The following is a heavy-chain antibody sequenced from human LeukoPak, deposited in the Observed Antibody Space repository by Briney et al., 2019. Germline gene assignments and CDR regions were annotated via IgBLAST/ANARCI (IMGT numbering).Heavy chain of an antibody. D-gene: IGHD6-6*01. J-gene: IGHJ3*02. V-gene: IGHV3-9*01. CDR2: ISWNSGSI. CDR3: AKVPWGLHSSSSGERDAFDI. Sequence: PGGSLRLSCAASGFTFDDYAMHWVRQAPGKGLEWVSGISWNSGSIGYADSVKGRFTISRDNAKNSLYLQMNSLRAEDTALYYCAKVPWGLHSSSSGERDAFDIWGQGTMVTVSS. CDR1: GFTFDDYA.